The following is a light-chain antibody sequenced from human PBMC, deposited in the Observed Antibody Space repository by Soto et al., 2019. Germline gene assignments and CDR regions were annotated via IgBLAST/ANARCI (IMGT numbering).Light chain of an antibody. CDR2: RAS. V-gene: IGKV1-5*03. CDR1: QSINNW. Sequence: DIQMTQSPSTLSASVGDRVTITCRASQSINNWLAWYQQTPGKAPKVLIHRASSVESGVPSRFSGSESGTEFTLTISSLQPDDFATYYCQQYNNYPWTFGQGTKVEVK. CDR3: QQYNNYPWT. J-gene: IGKJ1*01.